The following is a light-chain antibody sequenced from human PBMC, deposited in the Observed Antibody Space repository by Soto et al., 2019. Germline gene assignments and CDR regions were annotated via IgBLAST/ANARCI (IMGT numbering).Light chain of an antibody. CDR1: QSISRY. CDR3: QQSYNTPVT. CDR2: AAS. Sequence: DIQMTQSPSSLSASVGDRVTITCRASQSISRYVNWYHQRPGKPPKLLIYAASNLQSGVPSRFSGSGSGTDFTLTISSLQPEDFATYYCQQSYNTPVTFGPGTKVDIK. V-gene: IGKV1-39*01. J-gene: IGKJ3*01.